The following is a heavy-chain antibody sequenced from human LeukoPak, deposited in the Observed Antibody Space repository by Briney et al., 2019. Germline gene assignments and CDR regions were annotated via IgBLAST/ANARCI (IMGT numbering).Heavy chain of an antibody. CDR3: ATAASRSVKGTDY. D-gene: IGHD6-25*01. J-gene: IGHJ4*02. CDR1: GFTFSNYW. Sequence: GGSLRLSCAASGFTFSNYWMSWVRQAPGKGLEWVSYISSSGTTTHYADSVKGRFTISRDNARNSLYLQMHSLRAEDTAVYYCATAASRSVKGTDYWGQGTLVTVSS. V-gene: IGHV3-11*01. CDR2: ISSSGTTT.